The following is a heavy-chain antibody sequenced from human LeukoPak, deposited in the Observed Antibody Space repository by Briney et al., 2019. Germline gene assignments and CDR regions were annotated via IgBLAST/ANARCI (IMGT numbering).Heavy chain of an antibody. CDR3: TRGRYFDWPDY. D-gene: IGHD3-9*01. CDR2: IYTSGST. CDR1: GGSFSGYY. V-gene: IGHV4-59*10. Sequence: SETLSLTCAVYGGSFSGYYWSWIRQPAGKGLEWIGRIYTSGSTNYNPSLKSRVTMSVDTSKNQFSLKLSSVTAADTAVYYCTRGRYFDWPDYWGQGTLVTVSS. J-gene: IGHJ4*02.